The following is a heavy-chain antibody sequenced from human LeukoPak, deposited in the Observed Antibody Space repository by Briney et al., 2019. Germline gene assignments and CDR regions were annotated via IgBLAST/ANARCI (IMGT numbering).Heavy chain of an antibody. CDR2: INPYNGNT. J-gene: IGHJ4*02. CDR3: GRDLYGRFEY. D-gene: IGHD3-16*01. V-gene: IGHV1-18*01. Sequence: ASVKVSCKASGYTFTTYGISWVRQAPGQGLEWMGWINPYNGNTDYGQKFQGRFTMTTDTSTSTAYMELRSLRSDDTAVYYCGRDLYGRFEYWGRDPWSPSP. CDR1: GYTFTTYG.